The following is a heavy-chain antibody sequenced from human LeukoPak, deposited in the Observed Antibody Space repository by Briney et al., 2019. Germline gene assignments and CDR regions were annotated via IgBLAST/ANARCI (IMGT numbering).Heavy chain of an antibody. CDR1: GYRFPNYW. J-gene: IGHJ5*02. CDR2: TYPGDSHT. D-gene: IGHD2-2*02. Sequence: GESLKISCKGSGYRFPNYWIGWVRQMPGKCLDWMGITYPGDSHTRYSPSFQDQVTISVDKSISTAYLQWSSLKASDTAMYYCARGPYAYTSSATLGSYNWFDPWGQGSLVTVSS. CDR3: ARGPYAYTSSATLGSYNWFDP. V-gene: IGHV5-51*01.